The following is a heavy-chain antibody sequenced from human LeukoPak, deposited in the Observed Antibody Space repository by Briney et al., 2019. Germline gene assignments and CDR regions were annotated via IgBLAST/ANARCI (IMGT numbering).Heavy chain of an antibody. D-gene: IGHD2-8*01. Sequence: ASVKFSCTASGYTFTSYGTRWVRQAPGQGREWMGWISAYNGNTNYAQKLQGRVTMTTDTSTSTASMELRSLRSDDTAVYYCARDPESPVGYCTNGVCLGDYWGQGTLVTVSS. CDR2: ISAYNGNT. J-gene: IGHJ4*02. CDR3: ARDPESPVGYCTNGVCLGDY. CDR1: GYTFTSYG. V-gene: IGHV1-18*01.